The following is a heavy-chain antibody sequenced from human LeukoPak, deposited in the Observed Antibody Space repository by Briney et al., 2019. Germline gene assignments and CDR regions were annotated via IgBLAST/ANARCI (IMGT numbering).Heavy chain of an antibody. CDR1: GGSISSGDYY. Sequence: SETLSLTCTVSGGSISSGDYYWSWIRQPPGKGLEWIGYIYYSGSTYYNPSLKSRVTISVDTSKNQFSLKLSSVTAADTAVYYCAREVDTAMVTLPLYYFDYWGQGTLVTVSS. V-gene: IGHV4-30-4*01. CDR3: AREVDTAMVTLPLYYFDY. CDR2: IYYSGST. D-gene: IGHD5-18*01. J-gene: IGHJ4*02.